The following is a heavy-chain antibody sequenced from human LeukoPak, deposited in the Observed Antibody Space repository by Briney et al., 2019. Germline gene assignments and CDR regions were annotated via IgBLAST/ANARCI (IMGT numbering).Heavy chain of an antibody. CDR1: GGTFSSYA. CDR3: ARGGGYKPRGWYFDL. Sequence: SVKVSCKASGGTFSSYAISWVRQAPGQGLEWMGGIIPIFGTANYAQKFQGRVTITTDESTSTAYMELSSLRSEDTAVYYCARGGGYKPRGWYFDLWGRGTLVTVSS. D-gene: IGHD5-24*01. J-gene: IGHJ2*01. V-gene: IGHV1-69*05. CDR2: IIPIFGTA.